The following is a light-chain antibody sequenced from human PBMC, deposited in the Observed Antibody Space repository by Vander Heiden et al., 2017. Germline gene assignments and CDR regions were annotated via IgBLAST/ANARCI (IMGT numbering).Light chain of an antibody. Sequence: QSVLTEPPSVSWTPGPRVNISCSGSSTNIGSNSVFWYQQLPGMAPNILVFRKDQRPSGVPDRFSGSKSGTSASLAISGLRSEDEADYFCAAGDDSLSAPVFGGGTKVTVL. CDR3: AAGDDSLSAPV. J-gene: IGLJ3*02. CDR2: RKD. V-gene: IGLV1-47*01. CDR1: STNIGSNS.